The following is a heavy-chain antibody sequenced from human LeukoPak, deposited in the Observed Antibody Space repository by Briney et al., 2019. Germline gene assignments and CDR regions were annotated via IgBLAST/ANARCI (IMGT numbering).Heavy chain of an antibody. D-gene: IGHD3-22*01. Sequence: GASVKVSCKASGYTFTSYYMHWVRRAPGQGLEWMGIINPSGGSTSYAQKFQGRVTMTRDTSTSTVYMELSSLRSEDTAVYYCARDGAYYYDSSGYYYFDYWGQGTLVTVSS. J-gene: IGHJ4*02. CDR2: INPSGGST. V-gene: IGHV1-46*01. CDR1: GYTFTSYY. CDR3: ARDGAYYYDSSGYYYFDY.